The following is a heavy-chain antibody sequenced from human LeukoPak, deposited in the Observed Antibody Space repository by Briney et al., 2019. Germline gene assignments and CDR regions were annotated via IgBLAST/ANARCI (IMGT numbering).Heavy chain of an antibody. Sequence: SETLSLTCTVSGGSMSSYYWSWIRQPPGKGMECIGSISYTGRTNYNPSLKSRVTISVDTSKNQFSLKLSPVTAADTAVYYCATLPRGTQPPDYFYHWGQGTLVTVSS. CDR2: ISYTGRT. D-gene: IGHD1-1*01. V-gene: IGHV4-59*08. J-gene: IGHJ1*01. CDR3: ATLPRGTQPPDYFYH. CDR1: GGSMSSYY.